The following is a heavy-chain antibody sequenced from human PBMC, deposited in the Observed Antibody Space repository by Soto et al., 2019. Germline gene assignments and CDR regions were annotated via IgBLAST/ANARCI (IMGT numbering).Heavy chain of an antibody. CDR3: IKDRRSTRRAMDV. CDR1: GFIFSSYT. J-gene: IGHJ6*02. D-gene: IGHD2-2*01. Sequence: GGSLRLSCAASGFIFSSYTMYWVRQTPGKGLEWVAVLSDNGDSYFYTGSVQGRFTISRDNSRNTLFLQVNSLTGEDTAVYYCIKDRRSTRRAMDVWGQGTTVTVSS. V-gene: IGHV3-30-3*02. CDR2: LSDNGDSY.